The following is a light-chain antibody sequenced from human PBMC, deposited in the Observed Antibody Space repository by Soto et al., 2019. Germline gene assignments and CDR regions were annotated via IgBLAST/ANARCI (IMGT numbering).Light chain of an antibody. J-gene: IGLJ2*01. Sequence: QSVLTQSPSASASLGASVKLTCTLSSGHSSYAIAWHQQQPERGPRYLMKVNSDGRHTKGDGIPDRFSGSSSGAERYLTISSLQSEDEADYYCQTWGTGGVFGGGTKVTVL. V-gene: IGLV4-69*01. CDR2: VNSDGRH. CDR1: SGHSSYA. CDR3: QTWGTGGV.